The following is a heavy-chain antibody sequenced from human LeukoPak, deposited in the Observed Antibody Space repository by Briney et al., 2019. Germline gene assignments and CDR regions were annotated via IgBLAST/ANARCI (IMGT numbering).Heavy chain of an antibody. D-gene: IGHD3-16*01. Sequence: VASVQVSCKASGYTFTGYYMHWVRQAPGQGLEWMGWINPNSGGTNYAQKFQGRVTMTRDTSISTAYMELSRLRSDDTAVYYCASLITTYYYYGMDVWGQGTTVTVSS. V-gene: IGHV1-2*02. CDR2: INPNSGGT. CDR3: ASLITTYYYYGMDV. J-gene: IGHJ6*02. CDR1: GYTFTGYY.